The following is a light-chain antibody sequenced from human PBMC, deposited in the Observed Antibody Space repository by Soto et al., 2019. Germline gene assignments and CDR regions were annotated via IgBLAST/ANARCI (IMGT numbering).Light chain of an antibody. Sequence: EIVLTQSPGTLSLSPGERGTLSCRASQSVSSSYLAWYQQKPGQAPRLLIYGASNRATGIPDRFSGSGSGTDFTLTISRLEPEDFAVYYCQQYGSSPHTFGQGTKVDIK. CDR1: QSVSSSY. CDR3: QQYGSSPHT. J-gene: IGKJ1*01. CDR2: GAS. V-gene: IGKV3-20*01.